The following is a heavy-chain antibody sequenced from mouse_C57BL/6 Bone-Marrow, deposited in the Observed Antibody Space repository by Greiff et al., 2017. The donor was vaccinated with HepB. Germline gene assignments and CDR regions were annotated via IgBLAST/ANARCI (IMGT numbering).Heavy chain of an antibody. Sequence: EVQLVESGAELVRPGASVKLSCTASGFNIKDDYMHWVKQRPEQGLEWIGWIDPENGDTEYASKFQGKATITADTSSNTAYLQLSSLTSEDTAVYYCTTDGYRGYWGQGTTLTVSS. D-gene: IGHD2-3*01. CDR1: GFNIKDDY. CDR3: TTDGYRGY. V-gene: IGHV14-4*01. CDR2: IDPENGDT. J-gene: IGHJ2*01.